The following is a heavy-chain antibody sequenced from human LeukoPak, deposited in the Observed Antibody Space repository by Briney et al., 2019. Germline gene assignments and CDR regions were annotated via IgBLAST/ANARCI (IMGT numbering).Heavy chain of an antibody. CDR1: GFTFSDFG. Sequence: GGSLRLSCAASGFTFSDFGMTWVRQAPGKGLEWVSYISSSSLSIYYADSVKGRFTISRDNARNSLYLQMNSLRAEDTAMYYCARDAIPTQLWFRGSFDYWGLGALVTVAS. V-gene: IGHV3-48*01. J-gene: IGHJ4*02. CDR3: ARDAIPTQLWFRGSFDY. D-gene: IGHD5-18*01. CDR2: ISSSSLSI.